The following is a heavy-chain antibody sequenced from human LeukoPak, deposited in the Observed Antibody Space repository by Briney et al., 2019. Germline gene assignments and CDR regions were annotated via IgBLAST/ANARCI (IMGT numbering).Heavy chain of an antibody. V-gene: IGHV3-21*01. Sequence: GGSLSLSCPASGFTFSSYSMNWVGQAPGKGREWVSSISSSSSYIYYADSVKGRFTISRDNAKNSLYLQMNSLRAEDTAVYYCGRSEGFDYWGQGTLVTVSS. CDR2: ISSSSSYI. CDR1: GFTFSSYS. J-gene: IGHJ4*02. CDR3: GRSEGFDY.